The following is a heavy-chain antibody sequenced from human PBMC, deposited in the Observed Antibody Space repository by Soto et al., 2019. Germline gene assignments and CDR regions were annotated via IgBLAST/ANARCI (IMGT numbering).Heavy chain of an antibody. CDR1: GGTFRSYA. V-gene: IGHV1-69*06. CDR3: ALSSTYKCGPRRATDH. D-gene: IGHD2-21*01. Sequence: SVKVSCKASGGTFRSYAISWVRQAPGQGLEWMGGIIPIFGTANYAQKFQGRVTITADKSTSTAYMELSSLRSEDTAVYYWALSSTYKCGPRRATDHRGQGTLVTGS. CDR2: IIPIFGTA. J-gene: IGHJ5*02.